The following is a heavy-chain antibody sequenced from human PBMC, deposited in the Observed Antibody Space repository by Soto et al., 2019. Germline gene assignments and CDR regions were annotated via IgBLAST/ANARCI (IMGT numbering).Heavy chain of an antibody. CDR3: TKGGRIVATTYNLDV. V-gene: IGHV3-23*01. J-gene: IGHJ6*02. D-gene: IGHD1-26*01. CDR1: GFTFSTYA. CDR2: ISGSGGGT. Sequence: EVQLLESGGGLVQPGGSLRLSCGASGFTFSTYAMNWVRQAPGKGLEWVAAISGSGGGTYYADSVEGRFTISRDNSKNSLFLHMNSLRAEDRAVYFCTKGGRIVATTYNLDVWGQGTTVAVSS.